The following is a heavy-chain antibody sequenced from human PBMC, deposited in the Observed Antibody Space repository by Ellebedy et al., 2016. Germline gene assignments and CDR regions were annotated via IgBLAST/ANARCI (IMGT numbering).Heavy chain of an antibody. Sequence: GESLKISCKGSGYSFTSNWIGWVRQMPGKGLELMGIIFPGDSDTRYSPSFHGQVTISADRSISTAYLQWSSLKASDTAMYYCTRQGTRGFDYWGQGTLVTVSS. CDR2: IFPGDSDT. D-gene: IGHD1-7*01. J-gene: IGHJ4*02. CDR3: TRQGTRGFDY. V-gene: IGHV5-51*01. CDR1: GYSFTSNW.